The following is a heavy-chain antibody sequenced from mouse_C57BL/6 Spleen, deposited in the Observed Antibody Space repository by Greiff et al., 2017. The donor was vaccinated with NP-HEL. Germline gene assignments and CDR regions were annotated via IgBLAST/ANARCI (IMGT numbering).Heavy chain of an antibody. CDR2: IYPGSGST. Sequence: QVQLQQPGAELVKPGALGKMFCKASGYTFPSHWITRGKQRPGPGPGWVGDIYPGSGSTNYNEKFKGKATLTVDTSSSTAYMQLSSLTSEDSAVYYCARKRLGHYAMDYWGQGTSVTVSS. CDR1: GYTFPSHW. D-gene: IGHD4-1*01. J-gene: IGHJ4*01. V-gene: IGHV1-55*01. CDR3: ARKRLGHYAMDY.